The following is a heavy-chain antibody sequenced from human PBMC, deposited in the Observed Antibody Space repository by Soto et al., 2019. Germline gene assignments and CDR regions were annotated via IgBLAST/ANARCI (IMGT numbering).Heavy chain of an antibody. CDR1: GFTFGGHG. CDR3: AKVKEWLVSQYYFDY. J-gene: IGHJ4*02. CDR2: ISYDGSNK. V-gene: IGHV3-30*18. Sequence: GVSLRLSWAAAGFTFGGHGMRCVRQAPGKGLEWVAVISYDGSNKYYADSVKGRFTISRDNSKNTLYLQMNSLRAEDTAVYYCAKVKEWLVSQYYFDYWGQGTLVTVSS. D-gene: IGHD6-19*01.